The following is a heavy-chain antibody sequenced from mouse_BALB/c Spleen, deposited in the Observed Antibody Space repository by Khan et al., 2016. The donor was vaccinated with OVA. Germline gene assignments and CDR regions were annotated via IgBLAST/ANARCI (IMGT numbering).Heavy chain of an antibody. CDR1: GYSITSGYA. J-gene: IGHJ2*01. Sequence: EVELQESGPGLMKPSQSLSLTCTVTGYSITSGYAWNWIRQFPGNKLEWMGYISYSGGTSYNPSLKSRISITRDTSKNQFFLQLNSVTTEDTATYYCARGNYYGYYFDYWGQGTTLTVSS. D-gene: IGHD1-1*01. V-gene: IGHV3-2*02. CDR3: ARGNYYGYYFDY. CDR2: ISYSGGT.